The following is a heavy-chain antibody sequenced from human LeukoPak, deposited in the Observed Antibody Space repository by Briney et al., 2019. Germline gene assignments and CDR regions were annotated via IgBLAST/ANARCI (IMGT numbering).Heavy chain of an antibody. CDR3: ARERGYSSSWYRFDY. CDR2: ISSSGSTI. Sequence: GGSLRLSCAASGFTFSSYEMNWVRQAPGKGLEWVSYISSSGSTIYYADSVKGRFTISRDNAKNSLYLQMNSLRAEDTAVYYCARERGYSSSWYRFDYWGQGTLVTVSS. D-gene: IGHD6-13*01. V-gene: IGHV3-48*03. CDR1: GFTFSSYE. J-gene: IGHJ4*02.